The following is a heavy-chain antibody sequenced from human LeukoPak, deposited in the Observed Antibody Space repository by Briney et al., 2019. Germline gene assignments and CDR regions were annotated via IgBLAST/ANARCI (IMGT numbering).Heavy chain of an antibody. V-gene: IGHV4-59*08. D-gene: IGHD1/OR15-1a*01. J-gene: IGHJ4*02. Sequence: PSETLSLTCTVSGGSISSYCWSWVRQPPGEGLEWIGYVYYSGSTNYNPSLKSRVTISVDTSKNHFSLKLSSVTAADTAVYSCARSIIGTRSKFDYWGQGTLVTVSS. CDR1: GGSISSYC. CDR3: ARSIIGTRSKFDY. CDR2: VYYSGST.